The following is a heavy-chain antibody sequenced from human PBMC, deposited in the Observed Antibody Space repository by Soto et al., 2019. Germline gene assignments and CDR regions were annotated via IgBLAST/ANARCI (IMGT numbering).Heavy chain of an antibody. V-gene: IGHV4-39*01. CDR1: GGSISSSSYY. Sequence: SETLSLTCTVSGGSISSSSYYWGWIRQPPGKGLEWIGSIYYSGSTYYNPSLKSRVTISVDTSKNQFSLKLSSVTAADTAVYYCARRAEGRNRRGPYYYYYYGMDVWGQGTTVTVSS. CDR2: IYYSGST. CDR3: ARRAEGRNRRGPYYYYYYGMDV. D-gene: IGHD6-25*01. J-gene: IGHJ6*02.